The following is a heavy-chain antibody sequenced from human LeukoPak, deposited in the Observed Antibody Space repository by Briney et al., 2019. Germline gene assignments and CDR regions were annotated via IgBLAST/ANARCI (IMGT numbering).Heavy chain of an antibody. CDR2: ISGSGGST. Sequence: PGGSLRLSCAASGFTFSSYAMSWVRQAPGKGLEWVSAISGSGGSTYYADSVKGRFTISRDNSKNTLYLQMNSLRAEDMAVYYCAKDPDYSNYPFDYWGQGTLVTVSS. D-gene: IGHD4-11*01. CDR1: GFTFSSYA. V-gene: IGHV3-23*01. CDR3: AKDPDYSNYPFDY. J-gene: IGHJ4*02.